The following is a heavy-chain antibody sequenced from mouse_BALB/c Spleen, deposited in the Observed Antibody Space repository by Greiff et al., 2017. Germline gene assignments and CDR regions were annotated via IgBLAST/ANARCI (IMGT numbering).Heavy chain of an antibody. D-gene: IGHD2-14*01. CDR3: ARLDYRSNIVAMDY. V-gene: IGHV1S81*02. J-gene: IGHJ4*01. CDR2: INPSNGRT. Sequence: QVHVKQPGAELVKPGASVKLSCKASGYTFTSYWMHWVKQRPGQGLEWIGEINPSNGRTNYNEKFKSKATLTVDKPSSTAYMQLSSLTSEDSAVYYCARLDYRSNIVAMDYWGQGTSVTVSS. CDR1: GYTFTSYW.